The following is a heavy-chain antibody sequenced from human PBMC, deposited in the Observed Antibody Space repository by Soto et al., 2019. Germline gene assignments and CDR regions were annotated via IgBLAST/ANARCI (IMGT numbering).Heavy chain of an antibody. Sequence: QLHLVQSGAVVKKPGASVTVSCSASGYPVTAYYMHWVRQAPGRGLEWMGGINPATGAAKYTQTFQGRVNMTRDASKSTVFMELSGLTSEATAVFSCASGGGVGVAGSAAFDMWGQGTLVTVSS. D-gene: IGHD3-3*01. CDR1: GYPVTAYY. J-gene: IGHJ3*02. V-gene: IGHV1-2*02. CDR2: INPATGAA. CDR3: ASGGGVGVAGSAAFDM.